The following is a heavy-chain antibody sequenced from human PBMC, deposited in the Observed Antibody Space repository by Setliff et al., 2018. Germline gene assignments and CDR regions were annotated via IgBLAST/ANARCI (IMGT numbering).Heavy chain of an antibody. CDR3: ARDEMVRGVRGYYGMDV. Sequence: ASVKVSCKASGYTFTSYAMHWVRQAPGQRLEWMGWINPGNGNTKYSQKFQGRVTMTRDTSTSTVYLELSSLRSEDTAVYYCARDEMVRGVRGYYGMDVWGQGATVTVSS. D-gene: IGHD3-10*01. CDR2: INPGNGNT. V-gene: IGHV1-3*01. J-gene: IGHJ6*02. CDR1: GYTFTSYA.